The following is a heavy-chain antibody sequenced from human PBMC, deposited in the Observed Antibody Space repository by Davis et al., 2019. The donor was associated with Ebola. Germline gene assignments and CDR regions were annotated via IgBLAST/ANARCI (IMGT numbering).Heavy chain of an antibody. J-gene: IGHJ4*02. Sequence: GESLKISCAASGFTFSSYSMNWVRQAPGKGLEWVSSISSSSSYIYYADSVKGRFTISRDNAKNTLYLQMNSLRAEDTAVYYCAKKKGSSGWYEVDNWGQGTLVTVSS. CDR2: ISSSSSYI. CDR1: GFTFSSYS. V-gene: IGHV3-21*04. D-gene: IGHD6-19*01. CDR3: AKKKGSSGWYEVDN.